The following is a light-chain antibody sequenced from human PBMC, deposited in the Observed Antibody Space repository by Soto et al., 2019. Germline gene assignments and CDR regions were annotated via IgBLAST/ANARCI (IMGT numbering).Light chain of an antibody. Sequence: IELSHSPGTFSASLWERVTLSCSGSQTFTSGHLAWYQQRPGQAPRLLIYETSTRAAGIPDRFSGSASGTDFTLTVIKLEPEDFSIYYCQDYGGSPLYTFGQGTKVDI. J-gene: IGKJ2*01. CDR1: QTFTSGH. V-gene: IGKV3-20*01. CDR2: ETS. CDR3: QDYGGSPLYT.